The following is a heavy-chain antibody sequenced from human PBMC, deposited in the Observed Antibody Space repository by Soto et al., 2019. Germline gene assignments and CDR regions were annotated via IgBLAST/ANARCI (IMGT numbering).Heavy chain of an antibody. CDR3: ARAWPTVSGGGMDF. Sequence: QVQLQESGPGLVKPSQTLSLTCTVSGGSISSGDYYWSWIRHPPGKGLEGNGYIYYSGSTNYNPSLKSRVTISVDTSKNQYTLKLRFVTAGAAAVYYCARAWPTVSGGGMDFWGQGTMVTVSS. CDR1: GGSISSGDYY. J-gene: IGHJ6*02. D-gene: IGHD4-4*01. V-gene: IGHV4-30-4*01. CDR2: IYYSGST.